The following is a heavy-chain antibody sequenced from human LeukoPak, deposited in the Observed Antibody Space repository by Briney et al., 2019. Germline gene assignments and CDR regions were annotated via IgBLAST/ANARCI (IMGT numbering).Heavy chain of an antibody. V-gene: IGHV1-18*01. CDR3: ARGIRRYYYDSGGYYPLDC. D-gene: IGHD3-22*01. CDR1: GYTFTSYD. Sequence: GASVKVSCKASGYTFTSYDLTWVRQAPGQGLEWMGWISAYNGNTNYAQRLQDRVTMTTDTSTSTAYMELRSLRSDDTAVYYCARGIRRYYYDSGGYYPLDCWGQGTLVTVSS. CDR2: ISAYNGNT. J-gene: IGHJ4*02.